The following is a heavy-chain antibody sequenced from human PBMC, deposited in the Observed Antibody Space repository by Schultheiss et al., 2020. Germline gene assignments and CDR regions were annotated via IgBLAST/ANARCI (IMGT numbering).Heavy chain of an antibody. Sequence: SETLSLTCSVSGASVDIDYWSWIRQPAGKGLEWIGRIYTSGSTNYNPSLKSRVTISVDTSKNQFSLNLSSVTAADTAVYYCARDVRYYDSSGYSYYYMDVWGQGTTVTVSS. CDR2: IYTSGST. D-gene: IGHD3-22*01. CDR1: GASVDIDY. J-gene: IGHJ6*03. V-gene: IGHV4-4*07. CDR3: ARDVRYYDSSGYSYYYMDV.